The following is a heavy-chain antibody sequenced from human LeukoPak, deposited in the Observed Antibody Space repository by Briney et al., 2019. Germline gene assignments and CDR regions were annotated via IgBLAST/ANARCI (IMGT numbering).Heavy chain of an antibody. Sequence: SETLSLTCTVSGGSISTDNYYWGWIRQPPGKGLEWLGSIYYDGSTYYNPSLESRVTISVDTSKNRFSLKLSSVTAADTAVYYCARFKRAGGWSYFDYWGQGTLVTVSS. J-gene: IGHJ4*02. D-gene: IGHD6-19*01. CDR3: ARFKRAGGWSYFDY. V-gene: IGHV4-39*07. CDR2: IYYDGST. CDR1: GGSISTDNYY.